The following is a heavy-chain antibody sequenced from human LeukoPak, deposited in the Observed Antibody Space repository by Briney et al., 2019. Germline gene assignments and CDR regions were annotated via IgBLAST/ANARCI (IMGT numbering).Heavy chain of an antibody. Sequence: ALVKVSCKASGYTFTNYYVHWVRQAPGQGLEWMGMINLSGGSTNYAQKFQGRVTMTRDTSTTTVYLELSSLRSEDTAIYCCARGGTYYYYGMDVWGQGTTVTVSS. V-gene: IGHV1-46*01. J-gene: IGHJ6*02. CDR1: GYTFTNYY. CDR3: ARGGTYYYYGMDV. CDR2: INLSGGST. D-gene: IGHD1-26*01.